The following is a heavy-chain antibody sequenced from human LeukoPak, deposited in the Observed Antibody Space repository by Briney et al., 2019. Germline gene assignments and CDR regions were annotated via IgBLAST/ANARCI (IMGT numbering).Heavy chain of an antibody. Sequence: GRSLRLSCAASGFTLSNFWMSWVRQAPGKGLEWVASINHNGNVNYYVDSVKGRFTISRDNAKNSLYLQMSNLRAEDTAVYFCARGGGLDVWGQGATVTVSS. D-gene: IGHD3-16*01. J-gene: IGHJ6*02. CDR3: ARGGGLDV. V-gene: IGHV3-7*03. CDR1: GFTLSNFW. CDR2: INHNGNVN.